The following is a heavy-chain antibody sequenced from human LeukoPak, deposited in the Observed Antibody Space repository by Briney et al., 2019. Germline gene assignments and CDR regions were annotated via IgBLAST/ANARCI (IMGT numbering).Heavy chain of an antibody. Sequence: GGSLRLSCAASGFTLSSYNMNWVRQAPGKGLEWVSSISSSSSYIYYADSVKGRFTISRDNAKNSLYLQMNSLRAEDTAVYYCARDGTPPIYCSGGSCYGNFDYWGQGTLVTVSS. CDR1: GFTLSSYN. CDR2: ISSSSSYI. J-gene: IGHJ4*02. V-gene: IGHV3-21*01. D-gene: IGHD2-15*01. CDR3: ARDGTPPIYCSGGSCYGNFDY.